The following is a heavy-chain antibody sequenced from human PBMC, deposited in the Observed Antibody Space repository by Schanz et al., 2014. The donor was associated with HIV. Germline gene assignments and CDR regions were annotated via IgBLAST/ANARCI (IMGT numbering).Heavy chain of an antibody. CDR1: GLTLSSYG. CDR3: AKDPHWNYYDSSGYPYYFDY. Sequence: VQVLESGGDLVQPGGSLRLSCAASGLTLSSYGMSWVRQAPGKGLEWVAVIRYDGTKKYYADSVKGRFTISRDNSKNTLYLQTNSLRAEDTAVYYCAKDPHWNYYDSSGYPYYFDYWGRGTLVTVSS. CDR2: IRYDGTKK. D-gene: IGHD3-22*01. J-gene: IGHJ4*02. V-gene: IGHV3-30*02.